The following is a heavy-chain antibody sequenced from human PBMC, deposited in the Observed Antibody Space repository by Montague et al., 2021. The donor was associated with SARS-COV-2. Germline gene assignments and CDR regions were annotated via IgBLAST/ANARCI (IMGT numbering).Heavy chain of an antibody. CDR3: ARDAHIGSTWPFSGCGMDV. V-gene: IGHV6-1*01. D-gene: IGHD6-13*01. J-gene: IGHJ6*02. CDR2: TNYRSKWHY. CDR1: GDTVSINNAA. Sequence: CAISGDTVSINNAAWNWIRQSPSRGLEWLGRTNYRSKWHYDYAVSVKSRILIIPNTSENQFSLQLNSATPEDTAVYYCARDAHIGSTWPFSGCGMDVWGQGTTVTVSS.